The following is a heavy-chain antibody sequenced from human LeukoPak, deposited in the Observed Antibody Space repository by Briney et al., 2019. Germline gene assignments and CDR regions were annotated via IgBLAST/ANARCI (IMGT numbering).Heavy chain of an antibody. D-gene: IGHD3-3*01. Sequence: PGGSLRLSCAASGFTFSNAWMSWVRQAPGKGLEWVGRIKSKTDGGTTDYAAPVKGRFTISRDDSKNTLYLQMNSLKTEVTAVYYCTTAAGAQKGWYYDFWSGYYAEGYYFDYWGQGTLVTISS. CDR2: IKSKTDGGTT. J-gene: IGHJ4*02. CDR1: GFTFSNAW. V-gene: IGHV3-15*01. CDR3: TTAAGAQKGWYYDFWSGYYAEGYYFDY.